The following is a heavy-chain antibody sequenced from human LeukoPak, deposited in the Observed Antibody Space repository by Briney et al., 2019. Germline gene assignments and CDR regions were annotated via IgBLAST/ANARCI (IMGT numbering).Heavy chain of an antibody. V-gene: IGHV3-23*01. CDR2: ISGSGSNT. Sequence: PGGSLRLSCAASGFTFSFYAMSWVRQAPGKGLEWVSSISGSGSNTYYVDSVKGRFTSSRDNSKNTLYMQVNSLRAEDTAIYYCAKGGSIGTIYYFDYWGQGALVTVSS. CDR1: GFTFSFYA. CDR3: AKGGSIGTIYYFDY. J-gene: IGHJ4*02. D-gene: IGHD5-24*01.